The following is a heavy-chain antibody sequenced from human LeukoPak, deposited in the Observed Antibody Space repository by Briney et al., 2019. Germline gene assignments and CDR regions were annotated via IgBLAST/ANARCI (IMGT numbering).Heavy chain of an antibody. CDR3: ARGYCSGTSCYMFDS. V-gene: IGHV3-21*01. CDR2: ISSSKTYI. CDR1: GFNFIDNS. Sequence: PGGSLRLSCAGSGFNFIDNSMHWVRQAPGGGQEWVSSISSSKTYIYYRDSVKARFTISRDNAKNSLFLQMNSLRVEDTAVYFCARGYCSGTSCYMFDSWGQGTRVIVSS. D-gene: IGHD2-2*01. J-gene: IGHJ4*02.